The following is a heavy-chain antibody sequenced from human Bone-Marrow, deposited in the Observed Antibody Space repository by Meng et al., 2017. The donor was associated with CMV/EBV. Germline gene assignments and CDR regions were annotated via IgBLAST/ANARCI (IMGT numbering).Heavy chain of an antibody. D-gene: IGHD3-10*01. CDR1: GGSISSSSYY. CDR2: IYYSGST. Sequence: GPLRLSCTVSGGSISSSSYYWGWIRQPPGKGLEWIGSIYYSGSTYHNPSLKSRVTISVDTSKNQFSLQLSSVTTADTAVYYCARHPGYGSGGWAVLQFDYWGQGTLVTVSS. V-gene: IGHV4-39*01. J-gene: IGHJ4*02. CDR3: ARHPGYGSGGWAVLQFDY.